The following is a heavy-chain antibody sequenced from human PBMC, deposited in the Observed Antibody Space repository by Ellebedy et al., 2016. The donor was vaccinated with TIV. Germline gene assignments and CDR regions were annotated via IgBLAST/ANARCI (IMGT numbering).Heavy chain of an antibody. J-gene: IGHJ4*02. CDR3: VRGPGSNYGFDY. CDR2: TSWNSGSI. Sequence: GGSLRLSXAASGFTFDDYAMHWVRQAPGKGLEWVSGTSWNSGSIGYADSVKGRFTISRDNAKNSLYLQMSSLRTEDTALYYCVRGPGSNYGFDYWGQGTLVTVSS. D-gene: IGHD1-26*01. V-gene: IGHV3-9*01. CDR1: GFTFDDYA.